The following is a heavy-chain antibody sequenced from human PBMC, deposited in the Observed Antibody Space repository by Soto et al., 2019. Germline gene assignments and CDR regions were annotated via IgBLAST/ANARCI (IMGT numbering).Heavy chain of an antibody. V-gene: IGHV1-2*02. CDR2: INPNNGDT. Sequence: QVQLVQSGAEVKKPGASVKVSCKTSGYTFTGYYLHWVRQAPGQGLEWMGWINPNNGDTNYAQKFEGRVTMTRDTSISTAYMELSRLRSDDTVIYYCARIRTYYYSSGSLDYWGQGTLVTVSS. D-gene: IGHD3-22*01. J-gene: IGHJ4*02. CDR1: GYTFTGYY. CDR3: ARIRTYYYSSGSLDY.